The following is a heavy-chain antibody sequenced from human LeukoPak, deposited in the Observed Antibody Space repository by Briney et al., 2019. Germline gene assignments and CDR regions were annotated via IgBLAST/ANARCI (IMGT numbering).Heavy chain of an antibody. J-gene: IGHJ4*02. CDR3: VKVNSNYFDY. CDR2: ISSNGGST. D-gene: IGHD4-11*01. CDR1: RFTFSSFS. V-gene: IGHV3-64D*09. Sequence: TGGSLRLSCSASRFTFSSFSMHWVRQAPGKGLEYVSAISSNGGSTYYADSVKGRFTISRDNSKNTLYLQMSSLRAEDTAVYYCVKVNSNYFDYWGQGTLVTVSS.